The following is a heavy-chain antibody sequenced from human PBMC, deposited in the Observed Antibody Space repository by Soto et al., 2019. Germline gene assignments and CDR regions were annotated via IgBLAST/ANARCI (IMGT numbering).Heavy chain of an antibody. J-gene: IGHJ6*02. CDR3: XXXXXXXXDV. CDR1: GGSISSGDYY. Sequence: QVQLQESGPGLVKPSQTLSLTCTVSGGSISSGDYYWSWIRQPPGKGLEWIGYIYYSGSTYYNPSLKSRVTISVDTSKNQFSLKLSSVTAXXXXXXXXXXXXXXXXDVWGQGTTVTVSS. CDR2: IYYSGST. V-gene: IGHV4-30-4*01.